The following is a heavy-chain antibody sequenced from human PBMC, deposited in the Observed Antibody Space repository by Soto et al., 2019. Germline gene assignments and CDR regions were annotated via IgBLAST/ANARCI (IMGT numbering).Heavy chain of an antibody. V-gene: IGHV3-74*01. J-gene: IGHJ4*02. CDR1: GFTFSTYW. CDR3: AQLGYCSNVTCYSSI. CDR2: ISFDGTAT. Sequence: EVQLVQSGGGLVQPGGSLRLSCAASGFTFSTYWMHWVRQVPGKGLVWVSRISFDGTATTYADSVKGRFTISRDDAKNTRYLQMNSLRAEDTAVYYCAQLGYCSNVTCYSSIWGQGTLVTVSS. D-gene: IGHD2-15*01.